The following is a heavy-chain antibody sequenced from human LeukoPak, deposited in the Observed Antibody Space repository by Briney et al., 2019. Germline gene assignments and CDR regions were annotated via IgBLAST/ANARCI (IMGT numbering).Heavy chain of an antibody. J-gene: IGHJ6*04. CDR1: GFTFSSYA. V-gene: IGHV3-30*04. Sequence: PGRPLRLSCAASGFTFSSYAMHWVRQAPGKGLEWVAVISYDGSNKYYADSVKGRFTISRDNSKNTLYLQMNSLRAEDTAVYYCAGELASYYYYYGMDVWGKGTTVTVSS. CDR2: ISYDGSNK. D-gene: IGHD3-3*02. CDR3: AGELASYYYYYGMDV.